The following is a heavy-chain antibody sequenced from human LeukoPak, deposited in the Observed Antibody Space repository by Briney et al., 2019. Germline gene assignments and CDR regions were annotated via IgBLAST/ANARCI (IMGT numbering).Heavy chain of an antibody. CDR1: GFDVSINY. CDR3: ARGFLQLTPYYFDY. V-gene: IGHV3-66*01. J-gene: IGHJ4*02. D-gene: IGHD1-1*01. Sequence: PGGSLRLSCAASGFDVSINYMNWIRQSPEKGLEWVSIIHNDGSTYYADSVKGRFTVSRDNSKNTVSLQMDSLRVGDTGIYYCARGFLQLTPYYFDYWGQGALVTVSS. CDR2: IHNDGST.